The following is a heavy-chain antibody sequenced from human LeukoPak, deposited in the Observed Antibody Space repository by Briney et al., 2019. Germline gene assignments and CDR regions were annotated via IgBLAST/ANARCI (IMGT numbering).Heavy chain of an antibody. CDR3: ARDLQIVVDITTSDAFDI. V-gene: IGHV3-7*01. J-gene: IGHJ3*02. Sequence: GGSLRLSCAASGFTFSSYWMSWVRQAPGKGLEWVANIKQDGSEKYYVDSVKGRFTISRDNAKNSLYLQMNSLRAEDTAVYYCARDLQIVVDITTSDAFDIWGQGTMVTVSS. CDR2: IKQDGSEK. CDR1: GFTFSSYW. D-gene: IGHD3-22*01.